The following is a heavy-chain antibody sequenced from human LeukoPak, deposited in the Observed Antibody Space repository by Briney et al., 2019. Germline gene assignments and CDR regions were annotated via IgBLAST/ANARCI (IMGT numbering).Heavy chain of an antibody. V-gene: IGHV3-66*01. D-gene: IGHD2-2*01. CDR1: GFTVSSNY. Sequence: GGSLRLSCAASGFTVSSNYMSWVRQAPGKGLEWVSVIYSGGSTYYADSVKGRFTISRDNSKNTLYLQMNSLRAEDTAVYYCARVGVYCSSTSCSWGQGTLVTVSS. CDR2: IYSGGST. J-gene: IGHJ4*02. CDR3: ARVGVYCSSTSCS.